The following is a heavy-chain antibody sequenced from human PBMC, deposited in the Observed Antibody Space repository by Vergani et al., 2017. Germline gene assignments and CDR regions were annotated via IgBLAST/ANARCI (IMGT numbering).Heavy chain of an antibody. CDR1: GGTFSSYT. Sequence: QVQLVQSGAEVKKPGSSVKVSCKASGGTFSSYTISWVRQAPGQGLEWMGRNIPIFGTANYAQKFQGRVTITADESTSSAYMGLSSLRSEDTAVYYCARGIGPLVVVTATDAFDIWGQGTMVTVSS. CDR2: NIPIFGTA. CDR3: ARGIGPLVVVTATDAFDI. D-gene: IGHD2-21*02. J-gene: IGHJ3*02. V-gene: IGHV1-69*08.